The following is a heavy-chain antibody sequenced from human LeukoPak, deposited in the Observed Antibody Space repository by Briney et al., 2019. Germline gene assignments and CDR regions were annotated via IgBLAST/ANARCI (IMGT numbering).Heavy chain of an antibody. J-gene: IGHJ4*02. V-gene: IGHV1-69*13. CDR2: IIPIFGTA. CDR3: ARGSTEAAAGLIDY. Sequence: GASVKVSCKASGGTFSSYAISWVRQAPGQGLEWMGGIIPIFGTANYAQKFQGRVTITADESTSTAYMELSSLRSEDTAVYYCARGSTEAAAGLIDYWGQGTLVTVSS. CDR1: GGTFSSYA. D-gene: IGHD6-13*01.